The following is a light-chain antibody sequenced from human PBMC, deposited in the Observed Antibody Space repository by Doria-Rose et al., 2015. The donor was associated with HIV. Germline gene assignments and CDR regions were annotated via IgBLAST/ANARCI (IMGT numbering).Light chain of an antibody. Sequence: TQSPATLYVSPGERATLSCRASQGIGSDLAWYQQKPGQAPRLLIYRASIRATGIPPRFTGGGSGTEFTLTISSLQSEDFSVYFCQQYSQWPPYTFGQGTKLEVK. V-gene: IGKV3-15*01. CDR1: QGIGSD. J-gene: IGKJ2*01. CDR2: RAS. CDR3: QQYSQWPPYT.